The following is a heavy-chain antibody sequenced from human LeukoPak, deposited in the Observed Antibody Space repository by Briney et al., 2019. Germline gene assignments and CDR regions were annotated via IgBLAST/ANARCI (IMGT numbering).Heavy chain of an antibody. J-gene: IGHJ4*02. CDR2: INYDGSEK. CDR1: GFTLSTYW. Sequence: GGSLRLSCEASGFTLSTYWMSWVRQAPGKGLEWVANINYDGSEKYYVDSVKGRFTISRDNARNSLSLQMDSLRAADTAVYYCARDSGWYTHDYWGQGTLVTVSS. D-gene: IGHD6-19*01. CDR3: ARDSGWYTHDY. V-gene: IGHV3-7*01.